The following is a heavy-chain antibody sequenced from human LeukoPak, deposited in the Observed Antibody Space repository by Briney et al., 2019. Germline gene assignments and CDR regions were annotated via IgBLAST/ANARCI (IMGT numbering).Heavy chain of an antibody. D-gene: IGHD6-13*01. CDR1: GGSISSSNYY. V-gene: IGHV4-39*01. CDR3: ARRTAAGRGD. CDR2: IYYSGST. J-gene: IGHJ4*02. Sequence: SETLSLTCTVSGGSISSSNYYWDWIRQPPGKGLEWIGSIYYSGSTYYNPSLKSRVTISVGTSKNQFSLKLSSVTAADTAVYYCARRTAAGRGDWGQGTLVAVSS.